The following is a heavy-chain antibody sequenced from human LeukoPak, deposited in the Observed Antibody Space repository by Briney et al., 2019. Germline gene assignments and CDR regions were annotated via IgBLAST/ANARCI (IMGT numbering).Heavy chain of an antibody. CDR2: IRGSGGST. V-gene: IGHV3-23*01. J-gene: IGHJ1*01. D-gene: IGHD2-2*01. CDR3: AKPASDSEYFQH. Sequence: GGSLRLSCAASGFTFSSYAMSWVRQAPGKGLEWVSAIRGSGGSTYYAHSVKGRFTISRDNSKNTLYLQMNSLRAEDTAVYYCAKPASDSEYFQHWGQGTLVTVSS. CDR1: GFTFSSYA.